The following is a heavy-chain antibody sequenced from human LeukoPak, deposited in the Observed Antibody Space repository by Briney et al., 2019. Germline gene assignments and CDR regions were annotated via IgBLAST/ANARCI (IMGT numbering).Heavy chain of an antibody. CDR2: INTDGSST. Sequence: GGSLRLSCAASGFTFSSYWMHWVRQAPGKGLVWVSRINTDGSSTSYADSVKGRFTISRDNAKNTLYLQMNSLRAEDTAVYYCARGGSSSWYPYYYYYMDVWGKGTAVTVSS. J-gene: IGHJ6*03. V-gene: IGHV3-74*01. D-gene: IGHD6-13*01. CDR3: ARGGSSSWYPYYYYYMDV. CDR1: GFTFSSYW.